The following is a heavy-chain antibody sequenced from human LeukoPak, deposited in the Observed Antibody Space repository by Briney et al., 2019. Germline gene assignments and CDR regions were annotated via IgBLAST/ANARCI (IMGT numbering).Heavy chain of an antibody. D-gene: IGHD2-21*01. CDR2: IYWDDDI. CDR3: AHRRTLAGGAGFGP. Sequence: SGPTLVKPKETLTLTCAFSGFSLTTDKVGVGWIRQPPGKALEWLALIYWDDDIRYSPSLRRRLTITKDTSRSQVVLTMTNMDPVDTARYYCAHRRTLAGGAGFGPWGQGILVTVSS. V-gene: IGHV2-5*02. J-gene: IGHJ5*02. CDR1: GFSLTTDKVG.